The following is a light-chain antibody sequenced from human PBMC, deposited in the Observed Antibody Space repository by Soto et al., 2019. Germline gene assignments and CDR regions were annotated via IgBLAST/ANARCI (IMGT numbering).Light chain of an antibody. CDR3: QQYNSYPWT. Sequence: DIQMTQSRSTLSASVGCRVTITCRASQSISSWLAWYQQKPGKAPKLMIYDAPSLESGVPSRFSGSLSGTEFTLTISSLQTDDFATYYCQQYNSYPWTFGQGTKVDI. CDR1: QSISSW. V-gene: IGKV1-5*01. CDR2: DAP. J-gene: IGKJ1*01.